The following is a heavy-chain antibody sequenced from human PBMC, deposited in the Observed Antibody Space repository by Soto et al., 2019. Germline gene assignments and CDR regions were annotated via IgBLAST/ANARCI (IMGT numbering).Heavy chain of an antibody. CDR1: GYTFTSYY. V-gene: IGHV1-46*01. CDR2: INPSGGST. D-gene: IGHD4-4*01. J-gene: IGHJ4*02. CDR3: ARDRAEDYSNHPLPFDY. Sequence: ASVKVSCKASGYTFTSYYMHWVRQAPGQGLEWMGIINPSGGSTSYAQKFQGRVTMTRDTSTSTVYMELSSLRSEDTAVYYCARDRAEDYSNHPLPFDYWGQGTLVTVSS.